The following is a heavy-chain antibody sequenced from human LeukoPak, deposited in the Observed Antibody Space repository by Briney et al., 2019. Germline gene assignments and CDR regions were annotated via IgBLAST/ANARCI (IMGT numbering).Heavy chain of an antibody. V-gene: IGHV1-18*01. CDR1: DYTFISYG. CDR2: INPYNGNT. CDR3: ARDYIDIAAAGHFDY. J-gene: IGHJ4*02. D-gene: IGHD6-13*01. Sequence: ASVKVSCKASDYTFISYGISWVRQAPGQGLEWMGWINPYNGNTNYVQKLQGRVTMTTETSTSTAYMELRRLRSDDTAVYYCARDYIDIAAAGHFDYWGQGTLVTVSS.